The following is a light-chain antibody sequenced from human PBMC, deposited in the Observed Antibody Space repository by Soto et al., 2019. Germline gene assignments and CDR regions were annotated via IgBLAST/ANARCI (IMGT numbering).Light chain of an antibody. CDR3: LQHNSYPRT. Sequence: DIQMTQSPSSLSASVGDRVTITCRTSQNINNYLNWYQQKPGKAPKLLIYAASSLQSGVPSRFSGSGSGTEFTLTVSSLQPEDFATYYCLQHNSYPRTFGQGTKVDIK. V-gene: IGKV1-17*01. J-gene: IGKJ1*01. CDR1: QNINNY. CDR2: AAS.